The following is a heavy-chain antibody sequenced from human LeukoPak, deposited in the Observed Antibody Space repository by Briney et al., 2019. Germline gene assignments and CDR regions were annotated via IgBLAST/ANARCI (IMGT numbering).Heavy chain of an antibody. Sequence: SETLSLTCTVSGGSISSYYWEWIRQPPGKGLEWIGWIYYSGTTNYNPSLKSRVTISVDTSTNQFSLDLSSVTAADTAVYYCARRRGSYNWFDPWGQGTLVTVSS. D-gene: IGHD3-16*01. J-gene: IGHJ5*02. V-gene: IGHV4-59*08. CDR1: GGSISSYY. CDR2: IYYSGTT. CDR3: ARRRGSYNWFDP.